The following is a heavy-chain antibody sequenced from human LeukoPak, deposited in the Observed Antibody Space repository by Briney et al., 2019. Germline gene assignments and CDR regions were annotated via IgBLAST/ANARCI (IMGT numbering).Heavy chain of an antibody. CDR3: ASSTRWGDYFDY. J-gene: IGHJ4*02. D-gene: IGHD3-16*01. CDR2: FYHSGIT. V-gene: IGHV4-38-2*02. CDR1: GYPISSGYF. Sequence: SETLSLTYTVSGYPISSGYFWGWIRQPPGKGLEWIGSFYHSGITYYNPSLKSRVTISVEMSKNQFSLKLSSVTAADTAVYYCASSTRWGDYFDYWGQGTLVTVSS.